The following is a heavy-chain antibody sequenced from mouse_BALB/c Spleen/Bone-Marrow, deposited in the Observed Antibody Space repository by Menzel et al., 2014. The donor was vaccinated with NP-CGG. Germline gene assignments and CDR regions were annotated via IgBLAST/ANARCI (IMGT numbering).Heavy chain of an antibody. J-gene: IGHJ1*01. D-gene: IGHD3-3*01. CDR3: ARDVGRLFFDV. Sequence: DVKLVESGGGLVQPGGSLRLSCATSGFTFTDYYMNWVRQPPGMALEWLVFIRNKANGYTTDYSTSVKGRFTISRDNSQNILYLQMNTLRTEDSATYYCARDVGRLFFDVWGAGTTVTVSS. CDR2: IRNKANGYTT. CDR1: GFTFTDYY. V-gene: IGHV7-3*02.